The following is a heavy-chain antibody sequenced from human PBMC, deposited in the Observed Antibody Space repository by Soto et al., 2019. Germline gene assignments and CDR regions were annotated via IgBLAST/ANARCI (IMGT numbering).Heavy chain of an antibody. CDR1: GFTFTSYT. CDR2: FWYDASGQ. Sequence: PGGYLRLSCTTSGFTFTSYTMHWVRQVPGKGLEWVATFWYDASGQYYADSVKGRFTISRNPSRSTLYVHMDSLRAQGTARYYYAFGSWNNFCFDYWGQEILVTVSS. CDR3: AFGSWNNFCFDY. V-gene: IGHV3-33*01. D-gene: IGHD6-13*01. J-gene: IGHJ4*02.